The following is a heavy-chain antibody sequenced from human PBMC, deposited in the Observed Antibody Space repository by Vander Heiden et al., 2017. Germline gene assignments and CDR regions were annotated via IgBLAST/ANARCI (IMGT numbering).Heavy chain of an antibody. CDR3: ARKMRSDP. V-gene: IGHV3-11*01. CDR1: GFDFSDYY. Sequence: QVRLVESGGGLVKPGGSLRLSCAASGFDFSDYYMSWIRQAPGKGMEWVSYNSGSSGSDIYYADSVRGRFTISRDNAKSSLYLQMNSLRAEDTAIYYCARKMRSDPWGQGTLVTVSS. J-gene: IGHJ5*02. CDR2: NSGSSGSDI. D-gene: IGHD3-10*01.